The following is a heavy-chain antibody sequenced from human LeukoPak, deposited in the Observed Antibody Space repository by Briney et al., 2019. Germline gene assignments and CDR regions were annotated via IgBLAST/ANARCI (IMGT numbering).Heavy chain of an antibody. V-gene: IGHV4-61*01. Sequence: PSGTLSLTCTVSGGSVSSGSYYWGWIRQPPGKGLERIGYIYYSGSTNYNPSLKSRVTISVDTSKNQFSLKLSSVTAADTAVYYCARDNQGVDYWGQGTLVTVSS. CDR3: ARDNQGVDY. D-gene: IGHD1-14*01. J-gene: IGHJ4*02. CDR1: GGSVSSGSYY. CDR2: IYYSGST.